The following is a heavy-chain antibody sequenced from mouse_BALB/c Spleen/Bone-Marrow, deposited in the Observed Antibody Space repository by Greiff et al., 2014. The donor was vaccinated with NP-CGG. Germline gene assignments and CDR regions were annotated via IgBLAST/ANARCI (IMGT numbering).Heavy chain of an antibody. CDR1: GFNIKDTY. CDR3: ASYVYGYYFDY. J-gene: IGHJ2*01. CDR2: IDPANVNT. D-gene: IGHD1-1*01. V-gene: IGHV14-3*02. Sequence: VQLKQSGAELVKPGASVKLSCTASGFNIKDTYMHWGKQRPEQGLEWIGRIDPANVNTKYDPKFQGKATITADTSSNTAYLQLSSLTSEDTAVYYCASYVYGYYFDYWGQGTTLTVSS.